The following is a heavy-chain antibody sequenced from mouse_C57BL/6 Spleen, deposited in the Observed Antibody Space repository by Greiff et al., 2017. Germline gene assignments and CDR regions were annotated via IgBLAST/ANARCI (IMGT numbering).Heavy chain of an antibody. CDR2: IHPNSGST. D-gene: IGHD1-1*01. V-gene: IGHV1-64*01. J-gene: IGHJ2*01. Sequence: VQLQQPGAELVKPGASVKLSCKASGYTFTSYWMHWVKQRPGQGLEWIGRIHPNSGSTNYNEKFKSKATLTVDKSSSTAYMQLSSLTSEDSAVYYCAFITTVDYFDYWGQGTTLTVSS. CDR1: GYTFTSYW. CDR3: AFITTVDYFDY.